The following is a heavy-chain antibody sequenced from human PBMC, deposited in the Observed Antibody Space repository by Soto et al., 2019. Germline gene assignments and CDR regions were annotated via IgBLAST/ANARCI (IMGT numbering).Heavy chain of an antibody. V-gene: IGHV4-59*01. Sequence: SVTLSVTSPVAGGSSSSYYWSWIRKHPGKGLEWIGYIYYSGSTNYNPSLKSRVTISVDTSKNQFSLKLSSVTAADTAVYYCARGDDGDFYYYYYYMDVWGKGTTVTVSS. CDR1: GGSSSSYY. J-gene: IGHJ6*03. D-gene: IGHD4-17*01. CDR2: IYYSGST. CDR3: ARGDDGDFYYYYYYMDV.